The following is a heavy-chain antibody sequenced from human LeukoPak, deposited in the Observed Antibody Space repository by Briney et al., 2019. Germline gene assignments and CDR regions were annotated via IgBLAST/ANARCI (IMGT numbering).Heavy chain of an antibody. V-gene: IGHV4-34*01. Sequence: SETLSLTCAVYGGSFSGYYWSWIRQPPGKGLEWIREINHSGSTNYNPSLKSRVTISVDTSKNQFSLKLSSVTAADTAVYYCARGSSSWYNWFDPWGQGTLVTVSS. J-gene: IGHJ5*02. D-gene: IGHD6-13*01. CDR3: ARGSSSWYNWFDP. CDR1: GGSFSGYY. CDR2: INHSGST.